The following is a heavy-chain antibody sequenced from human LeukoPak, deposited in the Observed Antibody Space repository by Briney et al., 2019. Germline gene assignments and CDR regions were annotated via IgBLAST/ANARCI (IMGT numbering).Heavy chain of an antibody. CDR1: GGSISSYY. D-gene: IGHD6-19*01. J-gene: IGHJ6*02. Sequence: SETLSLTCTVSGGSISSYYWGWIRQPPGKGLEWIGYIYYSGSTNYNPSLKSRVTISVDTSKNQFSLKLSSVTAVDTAVYYCARDPPPMSSGWYYYGMDVWGQGTTVTVSS. CDR3: ARDPPPMSSGWYYYGMDV. V-gene: IGHV4-59*01. CDR2: IYYSGST.